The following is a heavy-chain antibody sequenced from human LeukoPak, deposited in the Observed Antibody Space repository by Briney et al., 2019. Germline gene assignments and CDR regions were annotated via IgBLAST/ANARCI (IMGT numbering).Heavy chain of an antibody. CDR3: ARGTVVPAAGPGRYDHYVMDV. D-gene: IGHD2-2*01. J-gene: IGHJ6*02. V-gene: IGHV1-69*01. CDR2: A. Sequence: ANYAQKFQGRVTITADESTSTAYMELSSLRSEDTAVYCCARGTVVPAAGPGRYDHYVMDVWGQGTTVTVSS.